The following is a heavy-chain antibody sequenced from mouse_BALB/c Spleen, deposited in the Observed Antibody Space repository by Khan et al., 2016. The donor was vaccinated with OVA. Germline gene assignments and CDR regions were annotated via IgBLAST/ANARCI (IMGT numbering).Heavy chain of an antibody. CDR1: GFTFSSYT. D-gene: IGHD1-1*01. Sequence: LVESGGGLVQPGGSLKLSCAASGFTFSSYTMSWVRQTPDKRLEWVAFISHGGSSVYYPDTVKGRFTSSRDNAKNTLYLQMSSLKSEDTAMYYCTRPSTTQYDYGMDYWGQGTSVIVSS. V-gene: IGHV5-12-2*01. CDR2: ISHGGSSV. J-gene: IGHJ4*01. CDR3: TRPSTTQYDYGMDY.